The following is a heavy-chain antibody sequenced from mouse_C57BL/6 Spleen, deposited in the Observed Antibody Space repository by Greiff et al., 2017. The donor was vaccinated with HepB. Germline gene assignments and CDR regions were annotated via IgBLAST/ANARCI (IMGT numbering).Heavy chain of an antibody. V-gene: IGHV8-8*01. D-gene: IGHD2-4*01. J-gene: IGHJ4*01. CDR2: IWWDDDK. CDR1: GFSLSTFGMG. Sequence: QVTLKVCGPGILQPSQTLSLTCSFSGFSLSTFGMGVGWIRQPSGMGLEWLAHIWWDDDKYYNPALKSRLTISKDTSKNQVVLKITNVDTADTATYYCARIEGITTGYYAMDYWGQGTSATVAS. CDR3: ARIEGITTGYYAMDY.